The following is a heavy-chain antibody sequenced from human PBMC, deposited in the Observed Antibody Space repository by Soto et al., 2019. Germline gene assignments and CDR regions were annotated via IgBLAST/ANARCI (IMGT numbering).Heavy chain of an antibody. CDR2: IYSGGRT. CDR3: ARDTPLFSFGYQRGNYFDY. CDR1: GLTVSSNS. Sequence: GGSLRLSCVVSGLTVSSNSMNWVRQAPGKGLEWVSSIYSGGRTNYADSVKGRFSISRDTSRNTLYLQLSSLRVEDTAVYYCARDTPLFSFGYQRGNYFDYWGQGALVTVSS. D-gene: IGHD3-22*01. V-gene: IGHV3-66*01. J-gene: IGHJ4*02.